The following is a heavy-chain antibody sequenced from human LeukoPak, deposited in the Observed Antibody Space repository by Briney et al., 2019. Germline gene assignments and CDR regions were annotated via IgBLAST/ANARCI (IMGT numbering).Heavy chain of an antibody. CDR1: GFTVSNYW. V-gene: IGHV3-74*01. CDR2: IYSDGSNT. D-gene: IGHD3-10*01. J-gene: IGHJ3*02. CDR3: GRGASWQGNVCEI. Sequence: GGSLRLSCAASGFTVSNYWMHWVRQAPGKGLEWVSRIYSDGSNTFYAEPVKGRFTISRDNTKNTLFLQMNSLRAEDTAVYYCGRGASWQGNVCEIWGQGTMVTVSS.